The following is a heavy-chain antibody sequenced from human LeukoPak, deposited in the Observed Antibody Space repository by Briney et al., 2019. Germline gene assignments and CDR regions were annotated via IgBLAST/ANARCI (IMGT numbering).Heavy chain of an antibody. CDR1: GFTVSSNY. CDR2: IYSGGST. J-gene: IGHJ5*02. V-gene: IGHV3-53*01. Sequence: GGSLRLSCAASGFTVSSNYMSWVRQAPGKGLEWVSVIYSGGSTYYADSVKGRFTISRDNAKNSLYLQMKNLRAEDTAVYYCARDVYYYGSGRPWFDPWGQGTLVTVSS. CDR3: ARDVYYYGSGRPWFDP. D-gene: IGHD3-10*01.